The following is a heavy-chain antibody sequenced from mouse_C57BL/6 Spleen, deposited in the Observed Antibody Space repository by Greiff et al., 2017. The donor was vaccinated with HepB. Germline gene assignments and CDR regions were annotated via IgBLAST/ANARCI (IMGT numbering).Heavy chain of an antibody. Sequence: VQLQQPGAELVKPGASVKMSCKASGYTFPSYWITWVKQRPGQGLEWIGDIYPGSGSTNYNEKFKSKATLTVDTSSSTAYMQRSSLTSEDSAVYYCARASNYGAMDYWGQGTSVTVSS. J-gene: IGHJ4*01. CDR1: GYTFPSYW. CDR2: IYPGSGST. D-gene: IGHD2-5*01. CDR3: ARASNYGAMDY. V-gene: IGHV1-55*01.